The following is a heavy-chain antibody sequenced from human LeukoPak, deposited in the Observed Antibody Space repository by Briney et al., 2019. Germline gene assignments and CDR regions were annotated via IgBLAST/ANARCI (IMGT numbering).Heavy chain of an antibody. D-gene: IGHD2-2*02. CDR3: AGESVVVPAAIPGVYYYYYMDV. Sequence: ASVKISCKASGYTFTSYGSSWVRQAPGQGLEWMGWISAYNGNTNYAQKLQGRVTMTTDTSTSTAYMELRSLRSDDTAVYYFAGESVVVPAAIPGVYYYYYMDVWGKGTTVTVSS. J-gene: IGHJ6*03. V-gene: IGHV1-18*01. CDR2: ISAYNGNT. CDR1: GYTFTSYG.